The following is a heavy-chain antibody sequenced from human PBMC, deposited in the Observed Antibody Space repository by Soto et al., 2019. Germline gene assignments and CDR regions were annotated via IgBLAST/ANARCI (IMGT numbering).Heavy chain of an antibody. V-gene: IGHV3-23*01. Sequence: EVQLLESGGGLVQPGESLRLSCVASGFTFSNYAMSWVRQAPGKGLGWVSGLSGSGGTTYYADSVKGRFTISRANSQNTLFLQRNRLRAGDTAVYYCAKDHPHWLTFLDYWGQGALVTVSS. J-gene: IGHJ4*02. CDR3: AKDHPHWLTFLDY. D-gene: IGHD6-19*01. CDR2: LSGSGGTT. CDR1: GFTFSNYA.